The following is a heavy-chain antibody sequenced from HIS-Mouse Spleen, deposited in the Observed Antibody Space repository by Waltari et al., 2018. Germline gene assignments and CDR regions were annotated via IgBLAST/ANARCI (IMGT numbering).Heavy chain of an antibody. Sequence: EVQLVESGGGLVQPGGSLRLSCAASGFTFSSYSMNWVRQAPGKGLEWVSYISSSSSTIYYAGSVKGRFTISRDNAKNSLYLQMNSLRAEDTAVYYCARGASGSYYLVSVSDYWGQGTLVTVSS. D-gene: IGHD1-26*01. J-gene: IGHJ4*02. CDR3: ARGASGSYYLVSVSDY. CDR1: GFTFSSYS. V-gene: IGHV3-48*01. CDR2: ISSSSSTI.